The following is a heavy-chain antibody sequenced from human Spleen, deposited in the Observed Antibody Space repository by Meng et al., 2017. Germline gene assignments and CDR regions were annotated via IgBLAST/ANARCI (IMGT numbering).Heavy chain of an antibody. CDR3: ARDGSSLVLPLDY. D-gene: IGHD3-10*01. CDR2: IYYSGST. V-gene: IGHV4-39*07. J-gene: IGHJ4*02. Sequence: SETLSLTCTVSGGSISSSSYYWGWIRQPPGKGLEWIGSIYYSGSTDYNPSLKSRVTISVDTSKNQFSLKLSSVTAADTAVYYCARDGSSLVLPLDYWGQGKLVTVSS. CDR1: GGSISSSSYY.